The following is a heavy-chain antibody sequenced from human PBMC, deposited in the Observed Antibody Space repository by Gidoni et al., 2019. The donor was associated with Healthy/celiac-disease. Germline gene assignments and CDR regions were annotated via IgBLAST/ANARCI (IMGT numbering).Heavy chain of an antibody. D-gene: IGHD3-3*01. Sequence: QVQLQESGPGLVKPSQTLSLTCTVSVGSISSGVYYWSWIRHHPGKGLEWSGYIYYSGSTYYNTSLKSRVTISVDTSKNQFSLKLSSVTDAETAVYYCARRACWSGYNNDGGFDYWGQGTLVTVSS. CDR1: VGSISSGVYY. CDR3: ARRACWSGYNNDGGFDY. V-gene: IGHV4-31*03. CDR2: IYYSGST. J-gene: IGHJ4*02.